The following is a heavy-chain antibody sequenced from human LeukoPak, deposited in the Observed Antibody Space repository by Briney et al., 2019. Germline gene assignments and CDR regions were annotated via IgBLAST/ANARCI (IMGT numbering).Heavy chain of an antibody. D-gene: IGHD3-3*01. V-gene: IGHV1-46*01. CDR3: ARGIFGVVTTFDWFDP. CDR1: GYTFTSYY. CDR2: INPSGGST. Sequence: ASVKVSCKASGYTFTSYYMHWVRQAPGQGLEWMGIINPSGGSTSYAQKFQGRVTMTRDTSTSTVYMELSSLRSEDTAVYYCARGIFGVVTTFDWFDPWGQGTLVTVSS. J-gene: IGHJ5*02.